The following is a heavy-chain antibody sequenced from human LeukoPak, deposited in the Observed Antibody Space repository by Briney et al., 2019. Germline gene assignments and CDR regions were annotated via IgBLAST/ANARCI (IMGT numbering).Heavy chain of an antibody. V-gene: IGHV3-7*01. CDR1: GFTFSDYW. J-gene: IGHJ6*04. CDR3: ARAYFEGDYHTGPTGDV. D-gene: IGHD2-21*01. Sequence: PEGSLRLSCAVSGFTFSDYWMKWVRQVPGKGLEWVAHIKRDGSETHYVDSVKGRFTISRDNTQNSLYLQMNSLRPEDTAVYYCARAYFEGDYHTGPTGDVWGKGTTVTVSS. CDR2: IKRDGSET.